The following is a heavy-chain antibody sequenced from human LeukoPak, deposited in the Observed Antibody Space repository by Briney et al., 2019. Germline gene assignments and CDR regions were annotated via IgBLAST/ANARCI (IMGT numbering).Heavy chain of an antibody. CDR1: GFTFSSYA. CDR2: ISGSGGST. Sequence: GGSLRLSCAASGFTFSSYAMGWVRQAPGKGLEWVSAISGSGGSTYYADSVKGRFTISRDNSKNTLYLQMNSLRAEDTAVYYCAKAIETPFSYYDSSGYWNFDYWGQGTLVTVSS. J-gene: IGHJ4*02. CDR3: AKAIETPFSYYDSSGYWNFDY. D-gene: IGHD3-22*01. V-gene: IGHV3-23*01.